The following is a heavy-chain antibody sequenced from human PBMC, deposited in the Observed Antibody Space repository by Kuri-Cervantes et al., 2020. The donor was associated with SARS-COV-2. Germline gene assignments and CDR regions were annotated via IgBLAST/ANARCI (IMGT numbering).Heavy chain of an antibody. CDR3: AKGPPAYFDY. CDR2: ISHDGENK. J-gene: IGHJ4*02. CDR1: GFTFSSYG. V-gene: IGHV3-30*18. Sequence: GGSLRLSCAASGFTFSSYGMHWVRQAPGKGLEWVAVISHDGENKKCIASGKGRFTISRDNSKNTLYLQMNSLRAEDTAVYYCAKGPPAYFDYWGQGTLVTVSS.